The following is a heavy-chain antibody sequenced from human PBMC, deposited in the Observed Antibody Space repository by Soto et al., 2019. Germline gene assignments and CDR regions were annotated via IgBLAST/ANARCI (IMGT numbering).Heavy chain of an antibody. V-gene: IGHV3-21*01. CDR1: GFTFSSYS. D-gene: IGHD6-19*01. CDR3: ARDGQEWLVYYYYYYMDV. J-gene: IGHJ6*03. Sequence: GGSLRLSCAASGFTFSSYSMNWVRQAPGKGLEWVSSISSSSSYIYYADSVKGRFTISRDNAKNSLYLQMNSLRAEDTAVYYCARDGQEWLVYYYYYYMDVWGKGTTVTVSS. CDR2: ISSSSSYI.